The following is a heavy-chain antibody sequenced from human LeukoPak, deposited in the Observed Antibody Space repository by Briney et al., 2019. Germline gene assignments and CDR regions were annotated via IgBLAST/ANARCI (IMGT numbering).Heavy chain of an antibody. Sequence: SXTCXXYGGSXSGYYWSWIRQPPGKGLEWIGEINHSGSTNYNPSLKSRVTISVDTSKNQFSLKLSSVTAADTAVYYCARVRGQQLVRVFDYWGQGTLVTVSS. J-gene: IGHJ4*02. CDR2: INHSGST. CDR3: ARVRGQQLVRVFDY. CDR1: GGSXSGYY. V-gene: IGHV4-34*01. D-gene: IGHD6-13*01.